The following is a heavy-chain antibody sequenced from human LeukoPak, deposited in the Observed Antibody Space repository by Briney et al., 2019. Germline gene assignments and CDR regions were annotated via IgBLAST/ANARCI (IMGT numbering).Heavy chain of an antibody. CDR2: ISYDGSNK. J-gene: IGHJ4*02. Sequence: QAGGSLRLSCAASGFTFSSYGMHWVRQAPGKGLEWVAVISYDGSNKYYADSVKGRFTISRDNSKNTLYLQMNSLRAEDTAVYYCAKTREGGYSYGYGADYWGQGTLVTVSS. V-gene: IGHV3-30*18. CDR1: GFTFSSYG. D-gene: IGHD5-18*01. CDR3: AKTREGGYSYGYGADY.